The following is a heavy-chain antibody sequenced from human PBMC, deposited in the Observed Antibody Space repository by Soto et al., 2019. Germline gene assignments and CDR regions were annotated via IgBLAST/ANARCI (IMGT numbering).Heavy chain of an antibody. D-gene: IGHD1-26*01. J-gene: IGHJ2*01. V-gene: IGHV3-30*03. CDR1: GFTFNTYG. Sequence: GGSLRLSCAASGFTFNTYGMHWVRQAPGKGLEWVAAISYDGINKYYVDSVKGRFTISRDNSKNTLYVQMDSLRAEDTALYYCARSPQPTRGIHWYFDLWGRGILVTVSS. CDR2: ISYDGINK. CDR3: ARSPQPTRGIHWYFDL.